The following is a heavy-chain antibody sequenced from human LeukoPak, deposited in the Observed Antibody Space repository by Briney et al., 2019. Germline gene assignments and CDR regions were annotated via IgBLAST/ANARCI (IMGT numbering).Heavy chain of an antibody. J-gene: IGHJ3*02. CDR2: IYYSGST. CDR1: GGSITTYS. D-gene: IGHD6-19*01. V-gene: IGHV4-59*08. Sequence: SETLSLTCTVSGGSITTYSWSWIRQPPGKRLEWIGYIYYSGSTNYNSSLTSRVTLSVDMSKNQFSLKLSSVTAADTAVYYCARHGITSGSYPDAFDIWGQGTMVTVSS. CDR3: ARHGITSGSYPDAFDI.